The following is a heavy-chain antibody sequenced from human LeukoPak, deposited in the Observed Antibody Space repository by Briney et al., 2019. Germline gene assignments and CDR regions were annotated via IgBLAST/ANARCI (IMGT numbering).Heavy chain of an antibody. Sequence: SETLSLTCAVYGGSFSGYYWSWIRQPPGKGLEWIGEINHSGSTNYNPSLKSRVTISVDTSKNQFSLKLSYVTAADTAVYYCARVTMVRGVTFDAFDIWGQGTMVTVSS. CDR1: GGSFSGYY. CDR2: INHSGST. J-gene: IGHJ3*02. D-gene: IGHD3-10*01. V-gene: IGHV4-34*01. CDR3: ARVTMVRGVTFDAFDI.